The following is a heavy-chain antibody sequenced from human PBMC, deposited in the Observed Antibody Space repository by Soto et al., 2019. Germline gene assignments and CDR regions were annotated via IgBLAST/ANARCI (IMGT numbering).Heavy chain of an antibody. CDR1: GFTFSSYW. D-gene: IGHD1-26*01. CDR3: ARDGRVGATGCMDV. Sequence: AGSLRLSCAASGFTFSSYWMHWVRQVPGKGLVWVSRINSDGSSTGYADFVKGRFTISRDNAKNTLYLQMNSLRAEDTAVYYCARDGRVGATGCMDVWGQGTTVTVSS. V-gene: IGHV3-74*01. CDR2: INSDGSST. J-gene: IGHJ6*02.